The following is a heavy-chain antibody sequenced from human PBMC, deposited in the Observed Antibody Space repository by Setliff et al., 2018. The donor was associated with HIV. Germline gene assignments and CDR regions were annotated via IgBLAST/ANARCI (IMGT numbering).Heavy chain of an antibody. CDR2: INPSGGST. D-gene: IGHD2-2*02. CDR3: ARSRYQLLYDMDV. V-gene: IGHV1-46*01. J-gene: IGHJ6*03. Sequence: ASVKVSCKASGYTFTSYYIHWVRQAPGQGLEWMGRINPSGGSTSYAQKFQGRVTMTRDTSTSTVYMELSSLRSEDTAMYYCARSRYQLLYDMDVWGKGTTVTAP. CDR1: GYTFTSYY.